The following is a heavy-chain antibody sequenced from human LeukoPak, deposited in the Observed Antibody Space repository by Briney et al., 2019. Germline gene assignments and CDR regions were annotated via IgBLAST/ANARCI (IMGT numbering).Heavy chain of an antibody. CDR2: ISSSGKSI. Sequence: GGSLRLSCEASKFRISDFYMSWVRQAPGKGLEWLSYISSSGKSIYYADSVKGRFTISRDSANNSLFLQMNSLRAEDTAVYFCTRGGFSTHWGQGTRVTVSS. V-gene: IGHV3-11*01. CDR3: TRGGFSTH. J-gene: IGHJ4*02. CDR1: KFRISDFY.